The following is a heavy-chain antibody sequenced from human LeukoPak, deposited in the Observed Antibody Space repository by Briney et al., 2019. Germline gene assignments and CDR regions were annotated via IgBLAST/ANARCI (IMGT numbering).Heavy chain of an antibody. J-gene: IGHJ4*02. CDR1: GFTFSSYE. CDR2: ISSSGSTI. CDR3: ARAACLYYDFWSGCYFDY. Sequence: GGSLRLSCEASGFTFSSYEMNWVRQAPGKGLEWVSYISSSGSTIYYADSVKGRFTISRDNAKNSLYLQMNSLRAEDTAVYYCARAACLYYDFWSGCYFDYWGQGTLVTVSS. V-gene: IGHV3-48*03. D-gene: IGHD3-3*01.